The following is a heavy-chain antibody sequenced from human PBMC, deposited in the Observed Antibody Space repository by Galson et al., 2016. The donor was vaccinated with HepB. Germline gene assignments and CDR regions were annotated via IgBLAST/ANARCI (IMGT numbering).Heavy chain of an antibody. CDR2: THYTSKWYN. Sequence: CAISGDSVSNKSATWNWIRQSPSRGLEWLGRTHYTSKWYNDYAESVKSRIIINPDTPKNQFSLQLHSVTPEDTAVYFCARDRGGTCTGGRCYYYGMDVWGQGTTVTVSS. J-gene: IGHJ6*02. CDR1: GDSVSNKSAT. D-gene: IGHD2-8*02. V-gene: IGHV6-1*01. CDR3: ARDRGGTCTGGRCYYYGMDV.